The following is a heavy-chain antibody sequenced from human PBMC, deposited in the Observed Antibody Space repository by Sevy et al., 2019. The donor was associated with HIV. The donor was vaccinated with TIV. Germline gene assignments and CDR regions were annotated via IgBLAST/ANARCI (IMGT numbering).Heavy chain of an antibody. CDR2: IKRDGTEK. D-gene: IGHD2-2*01. CDR3: ARDCSRISCLWGMDV. V-gene: IGHV3-7*03. J-gene: IGHJ6*02. CDR1: GFTFSSYW. Sequence: GGSLRLSCAASGFTFSSYWMSWVRQAPGKGLEWVAHIKRDGTEKYYVDSVKGRFTISRDNAKNSLYLQMNSLIAKDTSVYYCARDCSRISCLWGMDVWGQGTTFTVSS.